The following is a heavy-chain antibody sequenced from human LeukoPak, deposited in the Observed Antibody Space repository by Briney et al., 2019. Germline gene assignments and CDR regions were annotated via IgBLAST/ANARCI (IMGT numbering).Heavy chain of an antibody. CDR3: ERNPDLLTGYNLNFDY. V-gene: IGHV3-7*01. Sequence: HLGGSVTLFCSASGLNFSSHWVRYLRAPPGKAREYLANIKHDGSEKYYVSSVKGRFAISRDNAKNSLYLQMDCLRAEDTAVYYCERNPDLLTGYNLNFDYGAQGTLVTASS. CDR2: IKHDGSEK. D-gene: IGHD3-9*01. J-gene: IGHJ4*02. CDR1: GLNFSSHW.